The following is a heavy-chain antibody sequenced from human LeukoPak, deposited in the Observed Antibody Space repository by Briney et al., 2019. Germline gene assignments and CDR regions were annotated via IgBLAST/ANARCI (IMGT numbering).Heavy chain of an antibody. J-gene: IGHJ4*02. CDR1: GYIFTRYY. CDR3: ARDFGEMPNY. V-gene: IGHV1-46*01. Sequence: ASVKVSCKASGYIFTRYYMHWVRQAPGQGLEWMGIIDPSGGSTSYAQNFQGGVTMTGDATTNTVYLELSSLRSEDTAVYYCARDFGEMPNYWGQGTLVTVSS. D-gene: IGHD5-24*01. CDR2: IDPSGGST.